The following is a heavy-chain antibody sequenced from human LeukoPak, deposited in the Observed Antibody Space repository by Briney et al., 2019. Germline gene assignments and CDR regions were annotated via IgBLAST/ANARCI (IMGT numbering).Heavy chain of an antibody. CDR1: GFTVSSNY. D-gene: IGHD4-17*01. Sequence: GGSLRLSCAASGFTVSSNYMSWVRQAPGKGLEWVSVIYSGGSTYYADSVKGRFTISRDDSKNTLYLQMNSLRAEDTAVYYCVRGDYGDYTLFDYWGQGTLVTVSS. V-gene: IGHV3-53*01. CDR3: VRGDYGDYTLFDY. J-gene: IGHJ4*02. CDR2: IYSGGST.